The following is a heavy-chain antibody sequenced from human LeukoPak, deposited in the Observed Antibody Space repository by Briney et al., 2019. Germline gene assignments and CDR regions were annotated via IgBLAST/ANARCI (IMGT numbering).Heavy chain of an antibody. J-gene: IGHJ4*02. V-gene: IGHV3-33*01. CDR2: IWYDGSNK. CDR1: GFTFSSYG. D-gene: IGHD2-15*01. CDR3: AREPDCSGGSCYGGSDY. Sequence: GVLRLSCAASGFTFSSYGMHWVRQAPGKGLEWVAVIWYDGSNKYYADSVKGRFTISRDNSKNTLYLQMNSLRAEDTAVYYCAREPDCSGGSCYGGSDYWGQGTLVTVSS.